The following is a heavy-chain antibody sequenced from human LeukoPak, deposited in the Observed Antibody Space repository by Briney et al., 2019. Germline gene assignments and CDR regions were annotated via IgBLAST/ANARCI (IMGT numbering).Heavy chain of an antibody. D-gene: IGHD3-22*01. CDR3: AKGRNYYDSSSDWNY. V-gene: IGHV3-23*01. CDR2: ISVSGGST. CDR1: GFTFSSYA. J-gene: IGHJ4*02. Sequence: QAGGSLRLSCAASGFTFSSYAMSWVRQAPGKGLEWVSTISVSGGSTYYADSVKGRFTISRDNSKNTLYLQMNSLRVEDTAIYYCAKGRNYYDSSSDWNYWGQGTLVTVSS.